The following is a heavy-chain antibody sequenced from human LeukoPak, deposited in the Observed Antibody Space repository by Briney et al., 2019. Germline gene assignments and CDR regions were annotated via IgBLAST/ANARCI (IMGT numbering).Heavy chain of an antibody. J-gene: IGHJ5*02. Sequence: PSETLSLTCTVSGGSISNSYWTWIRQPPGKRPEWIGYTFYGGSNNYNPSLKSRVTISIDTSKNQFSLKLTSVTATDTAVYYCARGHYYSSGRFDPWGQGTLVTVSS. V-gene: IGHV4-59*08. D-gene: IGHD3-10*01. CDR2: TFYGGSN. CDR1: GGSISNSY. CDR3: ARGHYYSSGRFDP.